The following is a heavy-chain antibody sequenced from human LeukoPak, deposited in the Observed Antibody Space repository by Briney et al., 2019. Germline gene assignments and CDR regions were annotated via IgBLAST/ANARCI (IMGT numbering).Heavy chain of an antibody. V-gene: IGHV3-48*03. Sequence: PGGPLRLSCAASGFTFSSYEMNWVRQAPGKGLEWVSYISSSGSTIYYADSVKGRFTISRDNAKNSLYLQMNSLRAEDTAVYYCAKEQYYYDSSGYLEWGQGTLVTVSS. CDR2: ISSSGSTI. D-gene: IGHD3-22*01. J-gene: IGHJ4*02. CDR3: AKEQYYYDSSGYLE. CDR1: GFTFSSYE.